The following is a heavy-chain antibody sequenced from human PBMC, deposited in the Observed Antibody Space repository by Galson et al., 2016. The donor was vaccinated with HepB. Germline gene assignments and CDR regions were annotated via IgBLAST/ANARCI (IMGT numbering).Heavy chain of an antibody. D-gene: IGHD3-16*02. Sequence: SVKVSCKASGFTFSSSTVQWVRQARGQRLEWIGWIGVGSGDISYAQKFQERVTITSDTSTSTAYMELSILRSEDTAVYYCAAVYHDTYFDPWGQGTLVTVSSGSAVTTSNSFWYFDLWGRGTLVTVAS. V-gene: IGHV1-58*01. J-gene: IGHJ2*01. CDR1: GFTFSSST. CDR3: AAVYHDTYFDPWGQGTLVTVSSGSAVTTSNSFWYFDL. CDR2: IGVGSGDI.